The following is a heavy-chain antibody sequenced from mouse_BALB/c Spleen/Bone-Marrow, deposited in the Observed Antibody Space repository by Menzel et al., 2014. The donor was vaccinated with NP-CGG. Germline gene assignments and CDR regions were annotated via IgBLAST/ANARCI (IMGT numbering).Heavy chain of an antibody. Sequence: VQLQHSGPELVKPGASVKISCKASGYSFTGYYMHWVKQSHGNSLDWIGYIYPYNGVSSYNQKSKGKATLTVDKSSSTAYMELRSLTSDDSAVYYCESRGEYFDVWGAGTTVTVSS. CDR3: ESRGEYFDV. V-gene: IGHV1-31*01. J-gene: IGHJ1*01. CDR2: IYPYNGVS. CDR1: GYSFTGYY.